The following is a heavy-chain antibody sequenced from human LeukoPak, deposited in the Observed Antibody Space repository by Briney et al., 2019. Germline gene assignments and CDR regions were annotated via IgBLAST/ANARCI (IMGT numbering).Heavy chain of an antibody. Sequence: SETLSLTCAVYGGSFSGYYWSWIRQPPGKGLEWIGEINHSGSTNYNPSLKSRVTISVDTSKNQFSLKLSSVTAADTAVYYCARGSLRGNSSGWYRGRGAFDIWGQGTMVTVSS. J-gene: IGHJ3*02. CDR1: GGSFSGYY. CDR2: INHSGST. D-gene: IGHD6-19*01. V-gene: IGHV4-34*01. CDR3: ARGSLRGNSSGWYRGRGAFDI.